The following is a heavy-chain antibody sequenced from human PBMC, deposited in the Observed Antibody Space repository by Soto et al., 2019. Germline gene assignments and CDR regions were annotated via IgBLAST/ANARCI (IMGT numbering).Heavy chain of an antibody. CDR1: GFTFSTYG. D-gene: IGHD2-15*01. V-gene: IGHV3-33*01. J-gene: IGHJ4*02. Sequence: QVQLVESGGGVVQAGKSLRLSCAASGFTFSTYGMHWVRQAPGKGLEWVAVIWYDGSNRYYADSVKGRFTISRDNSKNTPYLQMNSLRAEDTAVYYCARDAPYCSGGSCYSYAFDYWGQGTLVTVSS. CDR2: IWYDGSNR. CDR3: ARDAPYCSGGSCYSYAFDY.